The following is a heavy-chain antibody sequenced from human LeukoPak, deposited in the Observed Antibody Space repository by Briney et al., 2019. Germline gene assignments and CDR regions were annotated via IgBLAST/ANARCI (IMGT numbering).Heavy chain of an antibody. J-gene: IGHJ4*02. CDR1: GGSISSYY. D-gene: IGHD1-1*01. V-gene: IGHV4-4*07. CDR3: ARVGGASWNGVAFQFDY. CDR2: IYTSGST. Sequence: SETLSLTCTVSGGSISSYYWSWIRQPAGKGLEWIGRIYTSGSTNYNPSLKSRVTMSVDTSKNQFSLKLSSVTAADTAVYYCARVGGASWNGVAFQFDYWGQGTLVTVSS.